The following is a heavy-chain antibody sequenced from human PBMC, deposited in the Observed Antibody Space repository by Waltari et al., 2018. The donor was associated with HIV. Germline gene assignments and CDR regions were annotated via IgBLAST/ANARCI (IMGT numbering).Heavy chain of an antibody. D-gene: IGHD3-10*01. V-gene: IGHV3-53*01. Sequence: AESGGRLIQPGGSLGLPCQASNFSVSGKHVSWIRQAPGGSLEWVAVIYPDDTTHYADSVSGRFTISRAKSRTTVLLLMNGLFVDDTATYFCATGVRYYGPWGQGTRVTVSS. J-gene: IGHJ5*02. CDR3: ATGVRYYGP. CDR2: IYPDDTT. CDR1: NFSVSGKH.